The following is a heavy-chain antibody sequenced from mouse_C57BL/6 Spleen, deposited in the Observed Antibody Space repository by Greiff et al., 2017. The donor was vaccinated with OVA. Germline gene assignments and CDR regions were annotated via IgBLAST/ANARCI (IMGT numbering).Heavy chain of an antibody. Sequence: QVQLQQSGAELARPGASVKMSCKASGYTFTSYTMHWVKQRPGQGLEWIGYINPSSGYTKYNQKFKDKATLTADKSSSTAYMQLSSLTSEDSAVYYCARGGNIYYDYDDAMDYWGQGTSVTVSS. CDR3: ARGGNIYYDYDDAMDY. D-gene: IGHD2-4*01. CDR1: GYTFTSYT. CDR2: INPSSGYT. J-gene: IGHJ4*01. V-gene: IGHV1-4*01.